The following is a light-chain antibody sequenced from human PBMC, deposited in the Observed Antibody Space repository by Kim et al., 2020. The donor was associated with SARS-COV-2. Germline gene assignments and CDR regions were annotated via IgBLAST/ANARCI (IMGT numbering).Light chain of an antibody. CDR3: QQYGQWPPA. CDR2: GAS. J-gene: IGKJ2*01. Sequence: SVSPGERASLSCRASQSVSSRLAWYQQKPGQSPRLLIFGASTRATGIPARFTGSGSGTEFTLTISGLLSEDSAVYYCQQYGQWPPAFGQGTKLEI. V-gene: IGKV3-15*01. CDR1: QSVSSR.